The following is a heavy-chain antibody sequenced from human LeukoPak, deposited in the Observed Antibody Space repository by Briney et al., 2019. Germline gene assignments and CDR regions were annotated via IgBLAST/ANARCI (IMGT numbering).Heavy chain of an antibody. Sequence: GGSLRLSCVASGFTFSSYAMTWVRQAPGKGLEWVAVISYDGSNKYYADSVKGRFTISRDNSKNTLYLQMNSLRAEDTAVYYCAKELSGWYHYYYGMDVWGQGTTVTVSS. CDR3: AKELSGWYHYYYGMDV. CDR1: GFTFSSYA. D-gene: IGHD6-19*01. V-gene: IGHV3-30*18. J-gene: IGHJ6*02. CDR2: ISYDGSNK.